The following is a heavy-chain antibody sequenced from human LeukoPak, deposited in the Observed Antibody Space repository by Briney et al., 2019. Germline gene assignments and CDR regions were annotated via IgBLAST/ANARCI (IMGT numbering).Heavy chain of an antibody. V-gene: IGHV3-7*01. CDR1: GFTFSSYW. D-gene: IGHD4-17*01. Sequence: GGSLRLSCAASGFTFSSYWMSWVRQAPGKGLEWVAIIKKDGSEKHYVDSVKGRFTISRDNAKNSLYLQMNSLRAEDTALYYCAKGGTTGAYWGRGTLVTVSS. CDR3: AKGGTTGAY. J-gene: IGHJ4*02. CDR2: IKKDGSEK.